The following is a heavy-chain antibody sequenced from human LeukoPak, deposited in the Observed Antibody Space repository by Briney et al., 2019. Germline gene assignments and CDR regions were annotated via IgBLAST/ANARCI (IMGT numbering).Heavy chain of an antibody. Sequence: GGSLRLPCAGSGFTFNSYSMNWVRQAPGKGLEWVGRIKSKTDGGATDYAAPVKGRFTISRDDSKNTLYLQMNSLKTEDTAVYYCTTDPEFYDSSGNRYWGQGTLVTVSS. V-gene: IGHV3-15*01. J-gene: IGHJ4*02. D-gene: IGHD3-22*01. CDR2: IKSKTDGGAT. CDR1: GFTFNSYS. CDR3: TTDPEFYDSSGNRY.